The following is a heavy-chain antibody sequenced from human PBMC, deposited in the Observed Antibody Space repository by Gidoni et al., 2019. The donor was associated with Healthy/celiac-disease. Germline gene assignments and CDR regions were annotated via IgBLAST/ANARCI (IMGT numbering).Heavy chain of an antibody. CDR2: IYYSGST. Sequence: QLQLQESGPGLVKPLATLSLTCTVPGGSISSSSYYWGWIRQPPGKGLEWIGSIYYSGSTYYNPSLKSRVTISVDTSKNQFSLKLSSVTAADTAVYYCARHMTTVTGGLEWFDPWGQGTLVTVSS. V-gene: IGHV4-39*01. D-gene: IGHD4-17*01. CDR3: ARHMTTVTGGLEWFDP. CDR1: GGSISSSSYY. J-gene: IGHJ5*02.